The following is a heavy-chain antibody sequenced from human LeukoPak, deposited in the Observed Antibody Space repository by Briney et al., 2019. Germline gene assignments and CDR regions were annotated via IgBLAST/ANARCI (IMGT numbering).Heavy chain of an antibody. Sequence: GGSLRLSCTASGFTFGDYAMSWFRQAPGKGLEWVGFIRNKAYDGTTEYAASVKGRFTISRDNAKNSLYLQLNSLRAEDTAVYYCARDPYSGSYGNYYYYFMDVWGKGTTVTISS. CDR1: GFTFGDYA. J-gene: IGHJ6*03. V-gene: IGHV3-49*03. CDR2: IRNKAYDGTT. D-gene: IGHD1-26*01. CDR3: ARDPYSGSYGNYYYYFMDV.